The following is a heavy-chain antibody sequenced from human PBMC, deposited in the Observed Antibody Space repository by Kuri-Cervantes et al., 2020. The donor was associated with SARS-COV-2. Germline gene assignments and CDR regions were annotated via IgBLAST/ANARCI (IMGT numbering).Heavy chain of an antibody. V-gene: IGHV4-31*03. J-gene: IGHJ4*02. D-gene: IGHD6-13*01. CDR2: IYYSGRT. Sequence: LRLSCTVSGGSISSYYWTWIRQHPGKGLEWIGYIYYSGRTYYNPSLQSRLTISLDTSQNQFSLKLSPVTAADTAVYYCARSFGTAAGQLDYWGQGTLVTVSS. CDR3: ARSFGTAAGQLDY. CDR1: GGSISSYY.